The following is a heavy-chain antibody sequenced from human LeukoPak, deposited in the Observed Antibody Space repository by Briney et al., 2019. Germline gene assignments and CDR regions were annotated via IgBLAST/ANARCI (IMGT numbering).Heavy chain of an antibody. CDR2: ISWNSGSI. Sequence: GGSLRLSCAASGFTFDDYAMHWVRQAPGKGLEWVSGISWNSGSIGYADSVKGRFTISRDNSKNTLYLQMNSLRAEDTAVYYCARVRGGYYFDYWGQGTLVTVSS. J-gene: IGHJ4*02. CDR3: ARVRGGYYFDY. V-gene: IGHV3-9*01. D-gene: IGHD3-10*01. CDR1: GFTFDDYA.